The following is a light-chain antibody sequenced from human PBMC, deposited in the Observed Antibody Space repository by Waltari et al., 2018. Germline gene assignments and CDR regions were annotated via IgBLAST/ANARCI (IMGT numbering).Light chain of an antibody. V-gene: IGLV1-47*01. CDR1: SSTIGSNS. J-gene: IGLJ3*02. CDR3: AAWDDSLSGLV. Sequence: QSVLTPPPSASWTPVQKVAIPCNGTSSTIGSNSVSWYQQLPGTAPKLLIFKNNQRPSGVPDRFSDSKSGTSASLAINGLRSEDEADYYCAAWDDSLSGLVLGGGTKVTVL. CDR2: KNN.